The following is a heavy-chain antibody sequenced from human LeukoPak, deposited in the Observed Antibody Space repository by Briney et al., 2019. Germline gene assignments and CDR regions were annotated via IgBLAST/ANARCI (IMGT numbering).Heavy chain of an antibody. V-gene: IGHV4-4*07. CDR2: IYTSGST. Sequence: SETLSLTCTVSGGSISSYYWSWIRQPAGKGLEWIGRIYTSGSTNYNPSLKSRVTMSVDTSKNQFSLKLSSVTAADTAVYYCARDGYYGSGRTFYYYYYMDVWGKGTTVTISS. J-gene: IGHJ6*03. CDR1: GGSISSYY. D-gene: IGHD3-10*01. CDR3: ARDGYYGSGRTFYYYYYMDV.